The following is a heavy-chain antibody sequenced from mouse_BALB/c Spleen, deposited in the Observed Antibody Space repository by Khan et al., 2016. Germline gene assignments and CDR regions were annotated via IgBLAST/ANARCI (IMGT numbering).Heavy chain of an antibody. CDR3: ARWIRNTMDY. V-gene: IGHV3-2*02. Sequence: EVELVESGPGLVKPSQSLSLTCTVTGYSITSDYAWNWIRQFPGNKLEWMGYITYSGNTRFNPSLKSRISITRDTSKNQFFLQLNSVTTEDTGTYYCARWIRNTMDYWGRGTSVTVSS. CDR2: ITYSGNT. D-gene: IGHD1-1*01. CDR1: GYSITSDYA. J-gene: IGHJ4*01.